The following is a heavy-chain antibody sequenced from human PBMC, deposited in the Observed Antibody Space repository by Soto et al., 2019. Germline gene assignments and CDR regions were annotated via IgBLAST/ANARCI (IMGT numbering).Heavy chain of an antibody. Sequence: GGSLRLSCVGSGFTSSSFWMNWVRQAPGKGLEWVANIKQDGNEKHYVDSVKGRFTISRDNAKNSLFLQMNSLRAEDTAVYYCARGAAGGFPFPEYWGQGTLVTVS. CDR2: IKQDGNEK. CDR3: ARGAAGGFPFPEY. D-gene: IGHD6-13*01. V-gene: IGHV3-7*04. J-gene: IGHJ4*02. CDR1: GFTSSSFW.